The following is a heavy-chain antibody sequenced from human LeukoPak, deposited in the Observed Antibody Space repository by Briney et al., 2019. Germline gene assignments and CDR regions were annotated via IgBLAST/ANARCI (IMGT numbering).Heavy chain of an antibody. D-gene: IGHD2-2*01. CDR2: IYTSGST. Sequence: SETLSLTCTVSGDSINNNNYYWGWIRQPPGKGLEWIGRIYTSGSTNYNPSLKSRVTMSVDTSKNRFSLKLSSVTAADTAVYYCARSIEHYCSSTSCEPPYYYYYMDVWGKGTTVTVSS. J-gene: IGHJ6*03. CDR1: GDSINNNNYY. CDR3: ARSIEHYCSSTSCEPPYYYYYMDV. V-gene: IGHV4-39*07.